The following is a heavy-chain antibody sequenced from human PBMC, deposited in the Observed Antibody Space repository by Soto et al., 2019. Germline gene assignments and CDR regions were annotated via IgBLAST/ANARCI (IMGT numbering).Heavy chain of an antibody. V-gene: IGHV4-39*01. CDR3: ARLEGLATISYYFDF. CDR1: DDSINSDKYY. J-gene: IGHJ4*02. CDR2: IYYRGNA. D-gene: IGHD3-9*01. Sequence: SETLSLTCSVSDDSINSDKYYWGWIRQPPGKGLEWLGSIYYRGNAYYNPSLQTRVTISLDKSMSQFSLKLNFVTAADSAVYFCARLEGLATISYYFDFWGPGALVTVSS.